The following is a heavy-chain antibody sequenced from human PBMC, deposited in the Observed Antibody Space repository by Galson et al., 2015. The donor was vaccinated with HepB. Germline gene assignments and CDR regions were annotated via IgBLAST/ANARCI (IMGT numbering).Heavy chain of an antibody. Sequence: SLRLSCAASGFTVSSNYMSWVRQAPGKGLEWVSVIYSGGSTYYADSVKGRFTISRDNSKNTLYLQMNSLRAEDTAVYYCARAPAYCGGDCPFDYWGQGTLVTVSS. J-gene: IGHJ4*02. D-gene: IGHD2-21*01. V-gene: IGHV3-66*01. CDR3: ARAPAYCGGDCPFDY. CDR2: IYSGGST. CDR1: GFTVSSNY.